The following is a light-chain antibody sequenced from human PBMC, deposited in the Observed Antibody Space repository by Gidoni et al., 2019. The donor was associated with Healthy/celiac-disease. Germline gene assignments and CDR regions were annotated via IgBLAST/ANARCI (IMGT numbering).Light chain of an antibody. J-gene: IGLJ3*02. CDR1: SSDVGGYNF. V-gene: IGLV2-11*01. CDR2: DVN. Sequence: QSALTQPRSVSGSPGQPVTISCTGTSSDVGGYNFVSWYQQHPGKAPKLMIYDVNKRPSWVPDRFSGSKSGNTASLTISGLQAEDEADYYCCSYAGSYTWVFGGGTKLTVL. CDR3: CSYAGSYTWV.